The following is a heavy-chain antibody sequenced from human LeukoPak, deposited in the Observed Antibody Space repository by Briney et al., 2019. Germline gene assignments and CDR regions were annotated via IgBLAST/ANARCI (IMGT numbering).Heavy chain of an antibody. V-gene: IGHV1-8*01. CDR2: MNPNSGNT. J-gene: IGHJ4*02. CDR1: GYTFTSYD. Sequence: RASVKVSCKASGYTFTSYDIHWVRQATGQGLEWLGWMNPNSGNTGYAQKFQGRVTMTRNTSISTAYMELSSLRSGDTAVYYCARGGADHFDLGYWGQGTLVTVSS. CDR3: ARGGADHFDLGY. D-gene: IGHD3-3*02.